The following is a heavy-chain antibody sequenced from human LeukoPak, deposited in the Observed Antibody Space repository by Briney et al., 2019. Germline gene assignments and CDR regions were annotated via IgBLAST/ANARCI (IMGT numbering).Heavy chain of an antibody. Sequence: GGSLRLSCAASGFTFSTYAMHWVRQPPGKGLEWVSAISGSGGATYHADADSVKGRFIISRDNSKNTLYLQINSLRVEDTAVYYCAKDGYNYDNSGHFDYWGQGTLVTVSS. D-gene: IGHD3-22*01. CDR2: ISGSGGAT. CDR1: GFTFSTYA. J-gene: IGHJ4*02. CDR3: AKDGYNYDNSGHFDY. V-gene: IGHV3-23*01.